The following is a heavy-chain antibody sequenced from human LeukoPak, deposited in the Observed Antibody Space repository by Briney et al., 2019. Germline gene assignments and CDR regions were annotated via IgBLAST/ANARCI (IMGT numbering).Heavy chain of an antibody. CDR1: GFTFSSYA. V-gene: IGHV3-30*01. D-gene: IGHD6-19*01. J-gene: IGHJ5*02. Sequence: GGSLRLPCAASGFTFSSYAMHWVRHAPGKGLEWVAVISYDGSNKYYADSVKGRFTISRDNSKNTLYLQMNSLRAEDTAVYYCARLSIAVVGTGDSGFDPWGQGTLVTVSS. CDR3: ARLSIAVVGTGDSGFDP. CDR2: ISYDGSNK.